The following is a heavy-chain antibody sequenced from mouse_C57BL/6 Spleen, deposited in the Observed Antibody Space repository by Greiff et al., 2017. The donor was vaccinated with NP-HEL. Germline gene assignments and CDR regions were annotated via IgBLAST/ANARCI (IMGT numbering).Heavy chain of an antibody. J-gene: IGHJ1*03. CDR3: VRGNYYGSSGYFDV. D-gene: IGHD1-1*01. CDR2: IRSKSSNYAT. V-gene: IGHV10-3*01. Sequence: EVQLVESGGGLVQPKGSLKLSCAASGFTFTTYAMHWVRQAPGKGLEWVARIRSKSSNYATYYADSVKDRFTISRDDSQSMLYLQMNNLKTEDTAMYYCVRGNYYGSSGYFDVWGTGTTVTVSS. CDR1: GFTFTTYA.